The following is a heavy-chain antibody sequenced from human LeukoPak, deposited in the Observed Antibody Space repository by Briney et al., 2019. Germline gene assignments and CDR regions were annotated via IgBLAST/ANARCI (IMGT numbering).Heavy chain of an antibody. CDR3: AKDRHAPGRYCSSTSCFPFDS. CDR1: GFTFSSYG. CDR2: ISYDGSNK. Sequence: GGSLRLSCAASGFTFSSYGMHWVRQAPGKGLEWVAVISYDGSNKYYADSVKGRFTISRDNTKNTLYLQMNSLRAEDTAVYYCAKDRHAPGRYCSSTSCFPFDSWGQGTLVTVSS. V-gene: IGHV3-30*18. D-gene: IGHD2-2*01. J-gene: IGHJ5*01.